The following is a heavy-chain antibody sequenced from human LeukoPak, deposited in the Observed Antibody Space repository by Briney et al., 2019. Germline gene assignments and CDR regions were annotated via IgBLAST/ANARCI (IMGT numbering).Heavy chain of an antibody. CDR3: ARGLAVPGHYYYYYMDV. V-gene: IGHV4-59*01. CDR1: GGSISSYY. J-gene: IGHJ6*03. CDR2: IYYSGST. D-gene: IGHD6-19*01. Sequence: PSETLSLTCTVSGGSISSYYWSWIRQPPGKGLEWIGYIYYSGSTNYNPSLKSRVTISVDTSKNQFSLKLSSVTAADTAVYYCARGLAVPGHYYYYYMDVWGKGTTVTVSS.